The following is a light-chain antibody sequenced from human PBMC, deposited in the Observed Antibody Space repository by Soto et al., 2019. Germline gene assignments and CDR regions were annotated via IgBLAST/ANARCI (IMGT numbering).Light chain of an antibody. CDR1: QSISSY. CDR3: QQYNSYWT. CDR2: DAS. J-gene: IGKJ1*01. V-gene: IGKV1-5*01. Sequence: DIQMTQSPSSLSASVGDRVTITCRASQSISSYLNWYQQKPGKAPKLLIYDASSLESGVPSRFSGSGSATEFTLTISSLQPDDVATYYCQQYNSYWTFGQGTKVDIK.